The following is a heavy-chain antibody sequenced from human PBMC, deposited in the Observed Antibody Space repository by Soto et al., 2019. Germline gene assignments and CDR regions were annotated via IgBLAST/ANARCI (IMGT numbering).Heavy chain of an antibody. CDR3: ARDILSGGAYPDS. CDR1: GFTFSTYT. V-gene: IGHV3-21*01. Sequence: PGGSLSLSCTASGFTFSTYTMNWVRPVPGKGLEWISSISSGSSYIYYAGSVKGRFTISRDNAKNSLFLQMNSLRADDTAVYYCARDILSGGAYPDSWGQGTKVTVSS. D-gene: IGHD3-10*01. CDR2: ISSGSSYI. J-gene: IGHJ5*01.